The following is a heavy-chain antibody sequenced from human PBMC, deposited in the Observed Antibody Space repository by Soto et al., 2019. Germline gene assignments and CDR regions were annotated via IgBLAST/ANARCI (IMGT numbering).Heavy chain of an antibody. D-gene: IGHD2-21*02. CDR2: MYNTGST. CDR3: ARDLWGYCGTDCYPLDV. CDR1: GGSISRYY. J-gene: IGHJ6*02. Sequence: VQLKESGPGLVKPSETLSLTCTVSGGSISRYYWSWIRQPPGKGLEWIGYMYNTGSTVYNPPFKSRVTISVDTSKNQFSLKLNSVTAADTAVYYCARDLWGYCGTDCYPLDVWGQGTTVTVSS. V-gene: IGHV4-59*01.